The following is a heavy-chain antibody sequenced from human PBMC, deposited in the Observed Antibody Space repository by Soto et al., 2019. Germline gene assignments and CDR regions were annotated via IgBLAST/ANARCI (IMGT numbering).Heavy chain of an antibody. J-gene: IGHJ4*02. Sequence: VQLLESGGGLVQPGGSLRLSCTASGFTFSSYAMSWVRQAPGKGLEWVSAISGSGGSTYYADSVKGRFTISRDNSKNTLYLQMNSLRAEDTAVYYCAKHYDFWSGYPKYYFDYWGQGTLVTVSS. CDR3: AKHYDFWSGYPKYYFDY. CDR1: GFTFSSYA. D-gene: IGHD3-3*01. V-gene: IGHV3-23*01. CDR2: ISGSGGST.